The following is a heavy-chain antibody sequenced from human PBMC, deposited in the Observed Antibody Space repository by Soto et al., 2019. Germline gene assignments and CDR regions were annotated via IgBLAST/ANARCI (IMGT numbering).Heavy chain of an antibody. CDR3: AKGGSASLIAPSGRDHWFDP. J-gene: IGHJ5*02. CDR1: GFAFDDYV. D-gene: IGHD6-6*01. Sequence: GGSLRLSCAASGFAFDDYVMHWVRQPPGRGLEWVAGITWNGGTIRYVDSVKGRFTISRDNAENSLYLQMNSQRPEDTAVYYCAKGGSASLIAPSGRDHWFDPGGQGTQDTVS. V-gene: IGHV3-9*01. CDR2: ITWNGGTI.